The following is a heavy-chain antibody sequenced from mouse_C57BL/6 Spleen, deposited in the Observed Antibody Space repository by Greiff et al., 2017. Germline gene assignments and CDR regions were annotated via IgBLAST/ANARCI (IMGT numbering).Heavy chain of an antibody. CDR2: IHPNSGST. J-gene: IGHJ4*01. CDR1: GYTFTSYW. V-gene: IGHV1-64*01. Sequence: QVQLQQSGAELVKPGASVKLSCKASGYTFTSYWMHWVKQRPGQGLEWIGMIHPNSGSTNYNEKFKSKATLTVDKSSSTAYMQLSSLTSEDSAVYYCARGGIVTRLYYAMDYWGQGTSVTVSS. CDR3: ARGGIVTRLYYAMDY. D-gene: IGHD2-5*01.